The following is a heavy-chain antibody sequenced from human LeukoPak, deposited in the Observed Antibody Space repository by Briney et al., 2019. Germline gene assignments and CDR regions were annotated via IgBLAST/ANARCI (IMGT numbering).Heavy chain of an antibody. J-gene: IGHJ3*02. CDR1: GYTLTELS. CDR2: FDPEDGET. D-gene: IGHD3-16*01. Sequence: ASVKVSCKVSGYTLTELSMHWVRQAPGKGLEWMGGFDPEDGETIYAQKFQGRVTMTEDTSTGTAYMELSSLRSEDTAVYYCATPGEATEDAFDIWGQGTMVTVSS. V-gene: IGHV1-24*01. CDR3: ATPGEATEDAFDI.